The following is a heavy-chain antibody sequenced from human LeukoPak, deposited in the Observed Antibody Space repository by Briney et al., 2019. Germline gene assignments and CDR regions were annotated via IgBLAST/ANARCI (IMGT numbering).Heavy chain of an antibody. D-gene: IGHD2/OR15-2a*01. J-gene: IGHJ3*02. V-gene: IGHV1-8*01. CDR1: GYTFTSYD. CDR3: ARLILYDAFDI. CDR2: MNPNSGNT. Sequence: ASVKVSCKASGYTFTSYDINWVRQATGQGLEWMGWMNPNSGNTGYAQKFRGRVTMTRDTSTTTVYMELSSLRSEDTAMYYCARLILYDAFDIWGQGAMITVSS.